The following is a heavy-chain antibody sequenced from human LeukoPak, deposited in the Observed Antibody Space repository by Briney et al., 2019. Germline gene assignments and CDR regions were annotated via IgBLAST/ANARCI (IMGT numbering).Heavy chain of an antibody. CDR2: INPNSGGT. Sequence: ASVKVSCKASGYTFTGYYMHWVRQAPGQGLEWMGWINPNSGGTNYAQKFQGRVTMTRDTSISTAYVELSRLRSDDTAVYYCARAGRYCSGGSCYSCFDYWGQGTLVTVSS. J-gene: IGHJ4*02. CDR3: ARAGRYCSGGSCYSCFDY. V-gene: IGHV1-2*02. CDR1: GYTFTGYY. D-gene: IGHD2-15*01.